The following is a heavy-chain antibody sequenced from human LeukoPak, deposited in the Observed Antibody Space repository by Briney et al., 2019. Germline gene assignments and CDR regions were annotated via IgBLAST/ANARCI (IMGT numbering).Heavy chain of an antibody. CDR3: ARDGRGDFIFDY. Sequence: GGSLRLSCAASGFAVSSNYMSWVRQAPGKGLEWVSVIYSGGSTYYADSVKGQFTISRDNSKNTLYLQMNSLRAEDTAVYYCARDGRGDFIFDYWGQGTLVTVSS. D-gene: IGHD3-16*01. CDR1: GFAVSSNY. J-gene: IGHJ4*02. V-gene: IGHV3-66*02. CDR2: IYSGGST.